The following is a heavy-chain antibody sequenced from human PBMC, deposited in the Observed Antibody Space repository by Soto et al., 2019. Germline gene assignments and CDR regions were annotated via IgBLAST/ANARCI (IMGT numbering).Heavy chain of an antibody. V-gene: IGHV1-18*01. J-gene: IGHJ4*02. CDR3: ARVAAAGLNDC. CDR2: INAYNGNT. Sequence: QVQLVQSGAEVKKPGASVKVSCKASGYTFTNYGISWVRRAAGQGLEWMGWINAYNGNTKSAQKLQGRVTLTTDTSTSTAYMELRSLRSDYTAVYYCARVAAAGLNDCWGQGTLVTVSS. CDR1: GYTFTNYG. D-gene: IGHD6-13*01.